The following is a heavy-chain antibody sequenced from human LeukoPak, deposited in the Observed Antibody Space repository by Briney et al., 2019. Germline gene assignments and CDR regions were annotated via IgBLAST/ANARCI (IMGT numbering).Heavy chain of an antibody. CDR2: IYNSVST. D-gene: IGHD3-22*01. V-gene: IGHV4-30-2*01. CDR1: GGSISSGGYA. J-gene: IGHJ5*02. CDR3: ARTGRYYDSSGYPGNWFDP. Sequence: PSQTLSLTCAVSGGSISSGGYAWRWIRQPPGKGLECIGYIYNSVSTYYNPPLKSRVTISVDRSKNQFSLKLSSVTAADTAVYYWARTGRYYDSSGYPGNWFDPWGQGTLVTVSS.